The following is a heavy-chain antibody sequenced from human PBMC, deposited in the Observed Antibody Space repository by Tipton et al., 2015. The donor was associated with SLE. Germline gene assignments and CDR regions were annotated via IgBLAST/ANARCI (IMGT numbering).Heavy chain of an antibody. CDR2: VYTSGAT. J-gene: IGHJ5*02. CDR1: DASISGHY. CDR3: ASGAYGSGSSYVGGWFDP. D-gene: IGHD3-10*01. Sequence: TLSLTCTVSDASISGHYWSWIRQPPGKGLEWIGYVYTSGATNYNPSLKNRVTISVDSSKNQFSLKLTSVTAADTAVYYCASGAYGSGSSYVGGWFDPWGQGTLVTVSS. V-gene: IGHV4-4*08.